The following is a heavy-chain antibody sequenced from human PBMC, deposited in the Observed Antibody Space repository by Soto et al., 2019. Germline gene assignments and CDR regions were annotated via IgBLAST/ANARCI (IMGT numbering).Heavy chain of an antibody. CDR1: GYTFTGYY. CDR3: ARVTPEQWLVILNYDYFDY. V-gene: IGHV1-2*02. CDR2: INPNSGGT. D-gene: IGHD6-19*01. J-gene: IGHJ4*02. Sequence: ASVKVSCKASGYTFTGYYMHWVRQAPGQGLEWMGWINPNSGGTNYAQKFQGRVTMTRDTSISTAYMELSRLRSDDTAVYYCARVTPEQWLVILNYDYFDYWGQGTLVTVS.